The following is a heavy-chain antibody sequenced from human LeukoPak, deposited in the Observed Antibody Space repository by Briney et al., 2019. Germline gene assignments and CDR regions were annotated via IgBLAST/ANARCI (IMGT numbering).Heavy chain of an antibody. Sequence: GGSLRLSCAASGFTFSSYSMNWVRQAPGKGLEWVSYISSSSSTIYYADSVKGRFTISRDNAKNSLYLQMNSLRAEDTAVYYCARDRDSSWYEAFWDYWGQGTLVTVSS. CDR3: ARDRDSSWYEAFWDY. J-gene: IGHJ4*02. V-gene: IGHV3-48*04. CDR1: GFTFSSYS. D-gene: IGHD6-13*01. CDR2: ISSSSSTI.